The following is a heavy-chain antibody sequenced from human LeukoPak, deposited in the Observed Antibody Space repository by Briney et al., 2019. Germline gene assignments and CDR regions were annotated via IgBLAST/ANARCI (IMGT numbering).Heavy chain of an antibody. V-gene: IGHV1-18*01. CDR3: ARAWIMVTSHLDF. CDR2: ISAHDGNT. J-gene: IGHJ4*02. CDR1: GYTFANHG. Sequence: ASVKVSCKASGYTFANHGITWVRQAPGQGLEWMGWISAHDGNTNYAQKLQGRVTMTTDTSTSIAYMELRSLRSDDTAMYYCARAWIMVTSHLDFWGQGTLVTVSS. D-gene: IGHD2-21*02.